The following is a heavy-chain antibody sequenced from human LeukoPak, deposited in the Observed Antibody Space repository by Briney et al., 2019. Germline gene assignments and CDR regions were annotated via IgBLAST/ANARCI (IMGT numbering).Heavy chain of an antibody. D-gene: IGHD3-9*01. V-gene: IGHV3-74*01. CDR2: INSDGSST. CDR1: GFTFSSYW. Sequence: GGSLRLSCAASGFTFSSYWMHWVRQAPGKGLVWVSRINSDGSSTSYADSVKGRFTISRDNAKNTLYLQMNSLRAEDTAVYYCARGMWGDRLVYMDVWGKGTTVTISS. CDR3: ARGMWGDRLVYMDV. J-gene: IGHJ6*03.